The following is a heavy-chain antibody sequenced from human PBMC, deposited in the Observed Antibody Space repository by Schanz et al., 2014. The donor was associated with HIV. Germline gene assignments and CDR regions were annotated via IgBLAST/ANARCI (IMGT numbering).Heavy chain of an antibody. CDR2: VYIGDST. J-gene: IGHJ4*02. CDR1: GFTISSNY. Sequence: EVQLVETGGGLIQPGGSLRLSCAVSGFTISSNYMSWVRQAPGKGLEWVSVVYIGDSTFYANSVKGRFDISRDNSKNTLYLQMNSLRAEDTGIYYCAKDHLPYGVDSWGQGTLVTVSS. CDR3: AKDHLPYGVDS. V-gene: IGHV3-53*02. D-gene: IGHD2-21*01.